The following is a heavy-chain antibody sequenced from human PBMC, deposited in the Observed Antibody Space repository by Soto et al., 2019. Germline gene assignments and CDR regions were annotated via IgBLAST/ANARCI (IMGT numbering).Heavy chain of an antibody. Sequence: VKLVESGGGVVQPGRSLRLSCAASGFIFSTYGMHWVRQAPGKGLEWVAVISYDGSNKYYADSVTGRFTISRDKSQNTVYLQMNSLRGEDTAVYYCAKDGKVSGSGTYHIDYWGQGTLVTVSS. CDR2: ISYDGSNK. V-gene: IGHV3-30*18. CDR1: GFIFSTYG. CDR3: AKDGKVSGSGTYHIDY. D-gene: IGHD3-10*01. J-gene: IGHJ4*02.